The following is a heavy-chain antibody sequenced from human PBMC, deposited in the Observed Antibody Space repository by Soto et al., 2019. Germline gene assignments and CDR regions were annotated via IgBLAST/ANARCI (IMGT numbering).Heavy chain of an antibody. CDR2: STGNNI. Sequence: EVQLVDSGGGLVKPGGSLRLSCETSGFTFSAYSMNWVRQAPGRGLEFVSSSTGNNIYYADSVRGRFTISRDNAKNSLYLQITSLREYSTAVYYCARPDRIFYYMDVWGKGTTVTVSS. V-gene: IGHV3-21*01. CDR3: ARPDRIFYYMDV. CDR1: GFTFSAYS. J-gene: IGHJ6*03.